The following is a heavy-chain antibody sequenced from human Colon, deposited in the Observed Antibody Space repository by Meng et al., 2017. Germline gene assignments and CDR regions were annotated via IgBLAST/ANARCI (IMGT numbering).Heavy chain of an antibody. D-gene: IGHD6-19*01. Sequence: GESLKISCASSGFTFDDYGMSWVLQAPGKGLEWVAGINWNGGSTGYADTVKGRFTISRDNAKNSLYLQMNSLSAEDTALYYCARDIRRSGWYDDAFDIWGQGTMVTVSS. V-gene: IGHV3-20*04. CDR1: GFTFDDYG. J-gene: IGHJ3*02. CDR3: ARDIRRSGWYDDAFDI. CDR2: INWNGGST.